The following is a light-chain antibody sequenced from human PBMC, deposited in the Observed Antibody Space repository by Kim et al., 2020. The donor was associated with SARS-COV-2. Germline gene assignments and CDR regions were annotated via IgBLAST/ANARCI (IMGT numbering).Light chain of an antibody. CDR2: KAS. CDR1: QSISSW. J-gene: IGKJ2*01. V-gene: IGKV1-5*03. CDR3: QQYDRLYT. Sequence: LSASVGDRVTSTCRASQSISSWLAWYQQKPGKAPKLLIYKASSLESGVPSRFSGSGSGTEFTLTISSLQPDDFATYYCQQYDRLYTFGQGTKLEI.